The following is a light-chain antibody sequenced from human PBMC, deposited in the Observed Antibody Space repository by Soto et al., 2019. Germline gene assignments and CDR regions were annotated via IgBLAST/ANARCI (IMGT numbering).Light chain of an antibody. CDR2: SNN. CDR3: AAWDDSLSGLV. Sequence: QLVLTQPPSASGTPGQRVTISCSGSSSNIGSNSVSWYRQLPGTAPKLLIYSNNQRPSGVPDRFSGSKSDTSASLAISGLQSDDEADYYCAAWDDSLSGLVFGGGTKLTVL. J-gene: IGLJ2*01. CDR1: SSNIGSNS. V-gene: IGLV1-44*01.